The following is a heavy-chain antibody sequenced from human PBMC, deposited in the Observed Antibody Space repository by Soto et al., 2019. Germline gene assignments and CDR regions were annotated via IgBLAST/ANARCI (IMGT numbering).Heavy chain of an antibody. Sequence: GESLKISCKGSGYSFTSYWIGWVRQMPGKGLEWMGIIYPGDSDTRYSPSFQGQVTISADKSISTAYLQWSSLKASDTAMYYCARHQKDLIVAFPTPMDVWGKGTTVTVSS. V-gene: IGHV5-51*01. J-gene: IGHJ6*03. CDR2: IYPGDSDT. CDR1: GYSFTSYW. D-gene: IGHD5-12*01. CDR3: ARHQKDLIVAFPTPMDV.